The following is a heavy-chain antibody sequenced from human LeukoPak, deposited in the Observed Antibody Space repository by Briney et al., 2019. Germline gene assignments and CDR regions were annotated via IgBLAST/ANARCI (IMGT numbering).Heavy chain of an antibody. V-gene: IGHV3-64*01. J-gene: IGHJ4*02. Sequence: GGSLRLSCAASGFTFSSYAMHWVRQAPGKGLEYVSAISSNGGSTYYANSVKGRFTISRDNSKNTLYLQMGSLRAEDMAVYYCAREGGTGTTDYWGQGTLVTVSS. D-gene: IGHD1-7*01. CDR1: GFTFSSYA. CDR2: ISSNGGST. CDR3: AREGGTGTTDY.